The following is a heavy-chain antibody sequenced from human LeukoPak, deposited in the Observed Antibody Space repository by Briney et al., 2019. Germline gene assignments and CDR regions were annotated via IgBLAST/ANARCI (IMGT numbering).Heavy chain of an antibody. CDR3: ARDPGRGGKAVMDY. D-gene: IGHD3-16*01. Sequence: XGSLRLSCAASGFSFSDYWMNWVRQAPGKGLEGVANIKEDGSVKNYVDSVRGRFTISRDKARDSLSLEMNSLRAEDTAVYYCARDPGRGGKAVMDYWGQGTLVTVSS. J-gene: IGHJ4*02. CDR1: GFSFSDYW. CDR2: IKEDGSVK. V-gene: IGHV3-7*01.